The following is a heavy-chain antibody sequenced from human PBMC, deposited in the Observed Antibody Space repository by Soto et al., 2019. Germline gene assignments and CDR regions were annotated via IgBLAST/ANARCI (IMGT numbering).Heavy chain of an antibody. V-gene: IGHV4-4*08. J-gene: IGHJ6*02. D-gene: IGHD5-18*01. CDR2: IYHSGSS. Sequence: SETLSLTCTVSGGSISSYYWSWIRQPPGKGLEWIGYIYHSGSSNYNPSLKSRVTISVDTSKNQFSLKLSSVTAADTAVYYCACIFSGGYGYGFYYYGMDVWGQGTTVTVSS. CDR1: GGSISSYY. CDR3: ACIFSGGYGYGFYYYGMDV.